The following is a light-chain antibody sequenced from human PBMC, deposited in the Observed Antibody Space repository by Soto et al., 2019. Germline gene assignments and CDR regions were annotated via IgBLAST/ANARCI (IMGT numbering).Light chain of an antibody. Sequence: DIQLTQSPSSLSASVGDRVSITCRTSQTISTFLNWYHHRPGQAPKLLIYSISNLQSGVPSRFSGGGAWTAFTLTISSLQPEDFGAYACQQTYNLPPTCGRGTRVQSK. J-gene: IGKJ4*01. CDR2: SIS. CDR1: QTISTF. CDR3: QQTYNLPPT. V-gene: IGKV1-39*01.